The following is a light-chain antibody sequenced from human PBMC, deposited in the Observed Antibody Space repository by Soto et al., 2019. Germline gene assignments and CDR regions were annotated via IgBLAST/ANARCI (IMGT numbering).Light chain of an antibody. Sequence: IVMTQSPATLSVSPGERATLSCRASQSVSSNLAWYQQKPGQAPRLLIYGASTRATGIPARFSGSESGTEFTLTISSLQSEDFAVYYCQQYNNWPPYTFGQGNKLEIK. CDR3: QQYNNWPPYT. CDR2: GAS. V-gene: IGKV3-15*01. CDR1: QSVSSN. J-gene: IGKJ2*01.